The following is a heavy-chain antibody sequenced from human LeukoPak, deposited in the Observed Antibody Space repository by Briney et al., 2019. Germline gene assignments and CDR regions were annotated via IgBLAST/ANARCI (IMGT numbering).Heavy chain of an antibody. D-gene: IGHD3-10*01. CDR3: ARLKYYYGSGSYYNPRYYGMDV. J-gene: IGHJ6*02. CDR1: GGSISSNTYY. Sequence: SETLSLTSTVSGGSISSNTYYWGWIRQPPGKGLEWIGSIFYIGSTYYNPALKSRVTISVDTSKNQFSLKLSSVTAADTAVYYCARLKYYYGSGSYYNPRYYGMDVWGQGTTVTVSS. V-gene: IGHV4-39*07. CDR2: IFYIGST.